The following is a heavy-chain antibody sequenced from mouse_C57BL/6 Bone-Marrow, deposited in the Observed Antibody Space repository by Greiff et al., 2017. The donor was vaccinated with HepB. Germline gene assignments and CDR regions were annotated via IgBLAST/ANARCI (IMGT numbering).Heavy chain of an antibody. D-gene: IGHD1-1*01. Sequence: QVHVKQSGPELVKPGASVKISCKASGYAFSSSWMNWVKQRPGKGLEWIGRIYPGDGDTNYNGKFKGKATLTADKSSSTAYMQLSSLTSEDSAVYFCALRWFAYWGQGTLVTVSA. J-gene: IGHJ3*01. V-gene: IGHV1-82*01. CDR2: IYPGDGDT. CDR1: GYAFSSSW. CDR3: ALRWFAY.